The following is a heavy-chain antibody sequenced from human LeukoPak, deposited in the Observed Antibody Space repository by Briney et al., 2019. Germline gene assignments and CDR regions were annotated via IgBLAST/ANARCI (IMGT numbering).Heavy chain of an antibody. Sequence: PSETLSLTCTVSGGSISSSSYYWGWIRQPPGKGLEWIGSIYYSGSTYYNPSLKSRVTISVDTSKNQFSLKLSSVTAADTAVYYCARHAVVTALYYFDYWGQGTLVTVSS. V-gene: IGHV4-39*01. CDR1: GGSISSSSYY. CDR3: ARHAVVTALYYFDY. D-gene: IGHD2-21*02. J-gene: IGHJ4*02. CDR2: IYYSGST.